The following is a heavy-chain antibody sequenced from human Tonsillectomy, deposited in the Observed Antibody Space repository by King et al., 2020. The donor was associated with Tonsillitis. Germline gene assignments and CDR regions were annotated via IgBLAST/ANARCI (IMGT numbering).Heavy chain of an antibody. D-gene: IGHD3-10*01. Sequence: QLVQSGAEVKKPGASVKVSCKASGYTFTGYYMHWVRQAPGQGLEWMGWINPNSGGTNYAQKFQGRVTMTRDTSISTAYMELSRLRSDDTAVYYCARASLGGVRGVGPDNWFDPWGQGTLVTVSS. J-gene: IGHJ5*02. CDR1: GYTFTGYY. V-gene: IGHV1-2*02. CDR2: INPNSGGT. CDR3: ARASLGGVRGVGPDNWFDP.